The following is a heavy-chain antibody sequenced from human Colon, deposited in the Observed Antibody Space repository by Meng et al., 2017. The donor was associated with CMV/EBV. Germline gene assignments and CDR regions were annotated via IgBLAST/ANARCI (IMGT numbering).Heavy chain of an antibody. Sequence: GESLKISCAASGFTFSSYWMSWVRQAPGKGLEWVANIKQDGSEKYYVDSVKGRFTISRDNAKNSLYLQINSLKVEDTAAYYCVRDILRVGITYYFDYWGQGTLVTVSS. CDR1: GFTFSSYW. J-gene: IGHJ4*02. V-gene: IGHV3-7*01. CDR2: IKQDGSEK. CDR3: VRDILRVGITYYFDY. D-gene: IGHD1-26*01.